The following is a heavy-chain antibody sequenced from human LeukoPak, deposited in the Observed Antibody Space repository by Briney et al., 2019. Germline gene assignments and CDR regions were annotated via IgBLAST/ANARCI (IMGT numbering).Heavy chain of an antibody. J-gene: IGHJ4*02. CDR1: GGPINSYY. V-gene: IGHV4-59*01. CDR3: ARVGLGRLFDY. Sequence: SETLSLTCTVSGGPINSYYWSWIRQPPGKGLEWIGYIYYSGTNYNPSLKSRVTISVDTSKNQFSLKLSSVTAADTAVYYCARVGLGRLFDYWGQGTLVTVSS. CDR2: IYYSGT. D-gene: IGHD6-25*01.